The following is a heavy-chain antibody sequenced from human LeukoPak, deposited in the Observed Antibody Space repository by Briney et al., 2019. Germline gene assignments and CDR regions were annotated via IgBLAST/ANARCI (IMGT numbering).Heavy chain of an antibody. J-gene: IGHJ3*02. V-gene: IGHV5-51*01. D-gene: IGHD4/OR15-4a*01. CDR1: GYRFTSYW. CDR2: IYCGDSDI. CDR3: ARRGAAPPDAFDI. Sequence: GESLKISCKGSGYRFTSYWIGWVRQMPGKGLEWMGIIYCGDSDIRCSPSFQGQVTISADKSITTAYLQWSSLKASDTAMYYCARRGAAPPDAFDIWGQGTMVTVSS.